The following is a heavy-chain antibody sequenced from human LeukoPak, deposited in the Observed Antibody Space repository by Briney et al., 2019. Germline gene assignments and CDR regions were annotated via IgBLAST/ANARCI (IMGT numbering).Heavy chain of an antibody. D-gene: IGHD3-3*01. CDR2: MNPNSGNT. J-gene: IGHJ6*02. V-gene: IGHV1-8*01. CDR3: TRQPISGYYYGMDV. Sequence: VASVTVSCKASGYTFTSYDINWVRQAAGRGLEWMGWMNPNSGNTGYPQKFQGRVTMTRNTSISTAYMELSSLRSEDTAVYYCTRQPISGYYYGMDVWGQGTTVTVSS. CDR1: GYTFTSYD.